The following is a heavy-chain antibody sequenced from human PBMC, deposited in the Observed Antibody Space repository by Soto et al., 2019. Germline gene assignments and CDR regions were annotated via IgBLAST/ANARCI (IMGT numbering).Heavy chain of an antibody. Sequence: SETVSLTCTASGGSISSSSYYWGWIRQPPGKGLEWIGSIYYSGSTYYNPSLKSRVTISVDTSKNQFSLKLSSVTAADTAVYYCARRALGSGYKGGFDPWGQGTLVTVSS. D-gene: IGHD5-12*01. CDR2: IYYSGST. CDR3: ARRALGSGYKGGFDP. CDR1: GGSISSSSYY. V-gene: IGHV4-39*01. J-gene: IGHJ5*02.